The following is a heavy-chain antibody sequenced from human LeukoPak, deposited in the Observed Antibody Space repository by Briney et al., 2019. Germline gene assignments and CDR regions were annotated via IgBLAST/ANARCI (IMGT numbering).Heavy chain of an antibody. J-gene: IGHJ4*02. V-gene: IGHV3-23*01. CDR3: AKRDYYDSSGYFPLFDY. Sequence: GGSLRLSCAASGFTFSSYAMAWVRQAPGMGLGWVSGISGDAVTIYYADSVKGRFTISRDNSKNTLYLQMSSLRAEDTAVYYCAKRDYYDSSGYFPLFDYWGQGTLVTVSS. D-gene: IGHD3-22*01. CDR2: ISGDAVTI. CDR1: GFTFSSYA.